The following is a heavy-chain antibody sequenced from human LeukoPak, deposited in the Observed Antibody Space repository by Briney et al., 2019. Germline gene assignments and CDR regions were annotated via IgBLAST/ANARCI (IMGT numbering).Heavy chain of an antibody. V-gene: IGHV3-30-3*01. D-gene: IGHD3-22*01. J-gene: IGHJ4*02. Sequence: GGSLRLSCAASGFTFSSYAMHWVRQAPGKGLEWVAVISYDGSNKYYADSVKGRFTISRDNSKNTLYLQMNSLRAEDTAVYYCASSDDSSGYVDWGQGTLVTVSS. CDR1: GFTFSSYA. CDR3: ASSDDSSGYVD. CDR2: ISYDGSNK.